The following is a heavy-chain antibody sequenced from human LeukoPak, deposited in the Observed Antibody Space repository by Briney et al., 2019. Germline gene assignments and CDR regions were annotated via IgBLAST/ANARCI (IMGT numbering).Heavy chain of an antibody. Sequence: GSLRLSCAASGFTFSDYYMSWIRQAPGKGLEWVSAISGSGGSTYYADSVKGRFTISRDNSKNTLYLQMNSLRAEDTAVYYCAKDRRYYYGSGSYVDYWGQGTLVTVSS. D-gene: IGHD3-10*01. J-gene: IGHJ4*02. V-gene: IGHV3-23*01. CDR2: ISGSGGST. CDR1: GFTFSDYY. CDR3: AKDRRYYYGSGSYVDY.